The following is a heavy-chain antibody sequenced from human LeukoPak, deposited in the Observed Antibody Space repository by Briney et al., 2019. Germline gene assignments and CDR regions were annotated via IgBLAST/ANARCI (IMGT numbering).Heavy chain of an antibody. D-gene: IGHD1-14*01. Sequence: SQTLSLTCVISGDSVSSNIAAWTWIRQSPSRGLEWLGRTYYRSRWFYEYAVSVKGRITINLDTSKNQLSLEMNSVIPEDTAVYYCARGGRLGLARMSHADYYFDSWGQGTLVTVSS. J-gene: IGHJ4*02. V-gene: IGHV6-1*01. CDR3: ARGGRLGLARMSHADYYFDS. CDR2: TYYRSRWFY. CDR1: GDSVSSNIAA.